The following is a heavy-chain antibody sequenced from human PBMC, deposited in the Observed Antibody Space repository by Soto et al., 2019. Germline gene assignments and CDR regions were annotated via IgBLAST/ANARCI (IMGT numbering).Heavy chain of an antibody. D-gene: IGHD5-12*01. CDR3: ARGKGDGYKLDY. J-gene: IGHJ4*02. Sequence: ASETLSLTCAVSGGSISSGGYSWSWIRQPPGKGLEWIGYIYHSGSTYYNPSLKSRVTISVDRSKNQFSLKLSSVTAADTAVYYCARGKGDGYKLDYWGQGTLVTVSS. V-gene: IGHV4-30-2*01. CDR1: GGSISSGGYS. CDR2: IYHSGST.